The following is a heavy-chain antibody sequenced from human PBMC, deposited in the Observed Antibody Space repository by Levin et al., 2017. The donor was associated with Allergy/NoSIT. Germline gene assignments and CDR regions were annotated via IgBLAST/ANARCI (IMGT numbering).Heavy chain of an antibody. CDR1: GGSISSSSYY. CDR3: ARHVDYDILTGDRYYFDY. D-gene: IGHD3-9*01. CDR2: IYYSGST. V-gene: IGHV4-39*01. Sequence: SETLSLTCTVSGGSISSSSYYWGWIRQPPGKGLEWIGTIYYSGSTYYNPSPKSRVTISVDTSKNQFSLKLSSVTAADTAAYYCARHVDYDILTGDRYYFDYWGQGTLVTVSS. J-gene: IGHJ4*02.